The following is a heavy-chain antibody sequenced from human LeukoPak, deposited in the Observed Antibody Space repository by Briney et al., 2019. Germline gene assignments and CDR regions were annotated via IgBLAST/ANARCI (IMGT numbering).Heavy chain of an antibody. CDR3: ARASMGGRDYHLDS. J-gene: IGHJ4*02. V-gene: IGHV3-7*01. CDR1: GFTLSIYW. Sequence: PGGSLRLSCAASGFTLSIYWMTWVRQAPGKGLECVANIKTDGSHTYYVDFVRGRFTISRDNAKNLLFLQLGSLRADDTGVYYCARASMGGRDYHLDSWGQGTLVTVSS. D-gene: IGHD4/OR15-4a*01. CDR2: IKTDGSHT.